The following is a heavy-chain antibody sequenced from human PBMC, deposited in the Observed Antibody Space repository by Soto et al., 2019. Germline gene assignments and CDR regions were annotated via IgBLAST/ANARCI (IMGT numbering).Heavy chain of an antibody. J-gene: IGHJ6*02. Sequence: ASVKVSCKACGGSFSSYAISWVRQAPRQGLEWMGGIIPIFGTANYAQKFQGRVTITADESTSTAYMELSSLRSEDTAVYYCARRDCISTSCYNYYGMDVWGQGTTVTVS. CDR1: GGSFSSYA. V-gene: IGHV1-69*13. CDR3: ARRDCISTSCYNYYGMDV. D-gene: IGHD2-2*02. CDR2: IIPIFGTA.